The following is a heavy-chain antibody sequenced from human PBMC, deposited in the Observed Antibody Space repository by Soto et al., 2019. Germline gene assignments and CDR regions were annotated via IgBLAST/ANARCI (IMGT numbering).Heavy chain of an antibody. CDR2: ISAYNCKT. Sequence: QVQLVQSGAEVKKPGASVKVACKASGYTFTSYGISWVRQAPGQGLEWMGWISAYNCKTNYAQKFQGRVTMTTDTSTSTAYMELRSLRSDDTAVYYCARDEYSSSPGTRYYYGMDVWGQGTTVTVSS. V-gene: IGHV1-18*01. CDR3: ARDEYSSSPGTRYYYGMDV. CDR1: GYTFTSYG. J-gene: IGHJ6*02. D-gene: IGHD6-6*01.